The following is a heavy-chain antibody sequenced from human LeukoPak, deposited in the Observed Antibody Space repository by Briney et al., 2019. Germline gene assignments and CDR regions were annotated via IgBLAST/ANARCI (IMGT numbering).Heavy chain of an antibody. J-gene: IGHJ4*02. D-gene: IGHD3-9*01. Sequence: GGSLRLSCAASGFTFSSYAMSWVRQAPGKGLEWVSAISGSGGSTYYADSVKGRFTISRDNSKNTLYLQMNSLRAEDTAVYYCAKVGTYYDILTGYYIDGGFDYWGQGTLVTVPS. CDR2: ISGSGGST. CDR1: GFTFSSYA. V-gene: IGHV3-23*01. CDR3: AKVGTYYDILTGYYIDGGFDY.